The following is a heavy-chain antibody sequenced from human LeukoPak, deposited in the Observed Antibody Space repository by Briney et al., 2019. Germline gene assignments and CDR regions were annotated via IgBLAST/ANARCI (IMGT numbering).Heavy chain of an antibody. CDR3: ARGRGGATTGFDH. Sequence: ASVKVSCKASGYTFSGYYMHWVRQAPGQGLESMGWINSNSGARNYSPKFQCRVTFSRDKSISTAYMKLSSLKSDDTAIYYCARGRGGATTGFDHWGQGTLVTVSS. V-gene: IGHV1-2*02. J-gene: IGHJ4*02. CDR2: INSNSGAR. CDR1: GYTFSGYY. D-gene: IGHD1-26*01.